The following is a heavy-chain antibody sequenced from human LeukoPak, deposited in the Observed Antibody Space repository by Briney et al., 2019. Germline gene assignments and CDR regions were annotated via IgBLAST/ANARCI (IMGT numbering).Heavy chain of an antibody. CDR3: VSFYETY. CDR1: GNYW. V-gene: IGHV3-74*01. CDR2: INSDGSWT. J-gene: IGHJ4*02. Sequence: GGSLRLSCAASGNYWMHWVRQAPGKGLVWVSHINSDGSWTSYADSVKGRFTISKDNAKNTVYLKMKSLRAEDTAVYYCVSFYETYWGRGTLVTVSS. D-gene: IGHD2/OR15-2a*01.